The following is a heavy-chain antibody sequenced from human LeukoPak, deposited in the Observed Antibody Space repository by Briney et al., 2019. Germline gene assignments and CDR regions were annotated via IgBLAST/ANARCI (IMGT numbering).Heavy chain of an antibody. J-gene: IGHJ4*02. Sequence: GGSLRPSCAASGFTVSSKYMSWVRQAPGKGLEWVSVIYSGGSTYYADSVKGRFNISRDNSKNTLYLQMNSLRVEDTAVYYCARGSDSSGWACDYWGQGTLVTVSS. CDR1: GFTVSSKY. CDR2: IYSGGST. D-gene: IGHD6-19*01. V-gene: IGHV3-53*01. CDR3: ARGSDSSGWACDY.